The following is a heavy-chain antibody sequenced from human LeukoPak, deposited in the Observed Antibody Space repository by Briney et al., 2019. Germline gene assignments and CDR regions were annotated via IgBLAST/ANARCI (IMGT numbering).Heavy chain of an antibody. J-gene: IGHJ6*03. V-gene: IGHV4-39*07. CDR3: ARDLGSGYSYGGGYYYYYMDV. CDR1: GGSISSSSYY. Sequence: SQTLSLTCTVSGGSISSSSYYWGWLRQPPGKGLEWIGSIYYSGSTYYNPSLKSRVTISVDTSKNQFSLKLSSVTAADTAVYYCARDLGSGYSYGGGYYYYYMDVWGKGTTVTISS. CDR2: IYYSGST. D-gene: IGHD5-18*01.